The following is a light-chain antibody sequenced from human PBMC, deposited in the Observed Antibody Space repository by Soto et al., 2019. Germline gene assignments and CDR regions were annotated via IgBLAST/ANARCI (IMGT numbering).Light chain of an antibody. Sequence: EIVLTQSPGTLSLSPGERATLSCRASQSVSSTYLAWYQQKPGQAPRLLIYGASGRATGIPDRFSGSGSATDFTLTISRLEPEDFAVYYCQQYGNSPYTFGQGTKLEIK. CDR1: QSVSSTY. J-gene: IGKJ2*01. V-gene: IGKV3-20*01. CDR3: QQYGNSPYT. CDR2: GAS.